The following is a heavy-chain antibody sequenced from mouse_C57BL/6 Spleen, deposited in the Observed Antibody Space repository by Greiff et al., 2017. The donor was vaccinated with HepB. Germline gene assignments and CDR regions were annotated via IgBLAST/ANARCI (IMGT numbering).Heavy chain of an antibody. CDR3: VLITTVVAPFAY. Sequence: EVQLQQSGAELVKPGASVKLSCTASGFNIKDYYMHWVKQRTEQGLEWIGRIDPEDGETKYAPKFQGKATITADTSSNTVYLQLSSLTSEDTAVYYCVLITTVVAPFAYWGQGTLVTVSA. J-gene: IGHJ3*01. CDR2: IDPEDGET. CDR1: GFNIKDYY. D-gene: IGHD1-1*01. V-gene: IGHV14-2*01.